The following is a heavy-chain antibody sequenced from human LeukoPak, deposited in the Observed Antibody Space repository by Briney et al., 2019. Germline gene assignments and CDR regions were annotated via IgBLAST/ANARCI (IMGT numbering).Heavy chain of an antibody. CDR2: ISYDGSNK. J-gene: IGHJ6*02. CDR3: ARDSLIVVVPAYYYGMDV. V-gene: IGHV3-30-3*01. Sequence: GGSLRLSCAASGFTFSSYAMHWVRQAPGKGLEGVAVISYDGSNKYYADSVKGRFTISRDNSKNTLYLQMNSLRAEDTAVYYCARDSLIVVVPAYYYGMDVWGQGTTVTVSS. CDR1: GFTFSSYA. D-gene: IGHD2-2*01.